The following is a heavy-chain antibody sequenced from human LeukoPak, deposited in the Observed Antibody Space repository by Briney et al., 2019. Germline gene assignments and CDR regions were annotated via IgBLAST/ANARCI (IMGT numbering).Heavy chain of an antibody. D-gene: IGHD1-26*01. Sequence: GGSLRLSCAASGFTFSTYGMSWVRQAPGKGLEWVSYISSSGSTIYYADSVKGRFTISRDNAKNSLYLQMNSLRAEDTAVYYCASWDSGSYYLYYWGQGTLVTVSS. J-gene: IGHJ4*02. CDR3: ASWDSGSYYLYY. CDR2: ISSSGSTI. V-gene: IGHV3-48*04. CDR1: GFTFSTYG.